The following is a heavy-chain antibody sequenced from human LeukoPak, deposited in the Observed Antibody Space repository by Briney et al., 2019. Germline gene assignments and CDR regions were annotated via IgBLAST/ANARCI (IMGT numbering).Heavy chain of an antibody. CDR1: GFTFSSYA. J-gene: IGHJ4*02. V-gene: IGHV3-21*01. CDR3: ASGKELLLF. Sequence: GGSLRLSCAASGFTFSSYAMSWVRQAPGKGLEWVSSISSSSSCIYYADSVKGRFTISRDNAKNSLYLQMNSLRAEDTAVYYCASGKELLLFWGQGTLVTVSS. CDR2: ISSSSSCI. D-gene: IGHD1-7*01.